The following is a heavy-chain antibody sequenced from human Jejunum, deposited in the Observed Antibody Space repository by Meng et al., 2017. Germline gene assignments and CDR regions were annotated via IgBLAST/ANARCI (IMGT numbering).Heavy chain of an antibody. CDR1: GGFSSIYR. D-gene: IGHD1-7*01. V-gene: IGHV4-4*02. Sequence: QVGLQESGPGLVRPSGALSLTCAVSGGFSSIYRWSWLRQPPGKGLEWIGEMHQSGSSNYNPSLKSRLTMSVDESKNHFSLKLNSVTAADTAVYYCARGWKYAWFNWGQGTLVTVSS. CDR2: MHQSGSS. J-gene: IGHJ4*02. CDR3: ARGWKYAWFN.